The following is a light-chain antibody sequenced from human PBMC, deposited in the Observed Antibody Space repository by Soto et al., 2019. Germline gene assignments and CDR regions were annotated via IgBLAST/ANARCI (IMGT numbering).Light chain of an antibody. V-gene: IGKV3-20*01. J-gene: IGKJ3*01. CDR2: GAS. CDR1: QSVSSSY. Sequence: ERVLTQSPGTLSMSPGERATLSCRASQSVSSSYLAWYQQKPGQAPRLLIYGASSSAAGIPDRFSGSGSGTDFPLIISRLEPEDFAVYYCQQYASSPFTFGPGTKVDIK. CDR3: QQYASSPFT.